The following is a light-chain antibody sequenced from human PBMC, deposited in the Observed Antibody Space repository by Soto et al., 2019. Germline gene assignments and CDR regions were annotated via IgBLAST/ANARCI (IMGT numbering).Light chain of an antibody. CDR2: WAS. J-gene: IGKJ2*01. V-gene: IGKV4-1*01. CDR1: QSVLYNSNNKNY. CDR3: QQYHSSPQT. Sequence: DIVMTQSPDSLAVSLGERAAINCKSSQSVLYNSNNKNYLAWYQQKPGQPPKLLVYWASTRESGVPDRFSGRGSGPDFTLTISSLQTEDVAVYYCQQYHSSPQTFGQGTKLAIK.